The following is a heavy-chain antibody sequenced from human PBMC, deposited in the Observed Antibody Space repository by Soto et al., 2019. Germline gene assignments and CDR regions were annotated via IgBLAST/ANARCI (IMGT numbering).Heavy chain of an antibody. J-gene: IGHJ5*02. Sequence: QVQLQESGPGLVKSSETLFITCAVSDGSITSNNLWSWIRHPPGQGLEWIGEIYHSGSANYNPSLKSRIIMSVDKSKNQFSLKLNSVTAADTAVYYCARGSTTVVTPNWFDPWGQGTLVTVSS. D-gene: IGHD4-17*01. CDR1: DGSITSNNL. CDR3: ARGSTTVVTPNWFDP. V-gene: IGHV4-4*02. CDR2: IYHSGSA.